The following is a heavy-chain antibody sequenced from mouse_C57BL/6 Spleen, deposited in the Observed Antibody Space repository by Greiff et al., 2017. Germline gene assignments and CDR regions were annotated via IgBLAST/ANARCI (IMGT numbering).Heavy chain of an antibody. Sequence: EVKLMESGGGLVKPGGSLKLSCAASGFTFSSYAMSWVRQTPEKRLEWVATISDGGSYTYYPDNVKGRFTISRDNAKNNLYLQMSHLKSEDTAMYYCARDRSNDDAMDYWGQGTSVTVSS. J-gene: IGHJ4*01. D-gene: IGHD2-12*01. CDR1: GFTFSSYA. V-gene: IGHV5-4*01. CDR3: ARDRSNDDAMDY. CDR2: ISDGGSYT.